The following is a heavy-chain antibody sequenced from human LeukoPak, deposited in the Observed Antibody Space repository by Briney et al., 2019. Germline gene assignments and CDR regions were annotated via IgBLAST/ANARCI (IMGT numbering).Heavy chain of an antibody. CDR1: GFTFSSYA. CDR2: ISGSGYST. Sequence: PGGSLRLSCAASGFTFSSYAMSWVRQAPGKGLEWVPVISGSGYSTYYADSVKGRFTISRDNSKNTLYLQMNSLRAEDTAVYYCAKDRSGSTAEYFQDRGQGTLVTVSS. J-gene: IGHJ1*01. CDR3: AKDRSGSTAEYFQD. D-gene: IGHD3-10*01. V-gene: IGHV3-23*01.